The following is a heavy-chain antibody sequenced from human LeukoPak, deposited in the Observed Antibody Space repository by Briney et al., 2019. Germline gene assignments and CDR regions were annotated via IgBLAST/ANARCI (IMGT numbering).Heavy chain of an antibody. CDR2: IDGDGRIA. J-gene: IGHJ1*01. CDR3: TSWGDTTAEYFQR. CDR1: GFTFSSYW. Sequence: QSGGSLRLSCAASGFTFSSYWMHWVRHVPGQGLVWVSHIDGDGRIAHYGDSVKGRFTISRDNAQNSMYLQMNSLRVEDTAVYYCTSWGDTTAEYFQRWGQGTLVTVSS. V-gene: IGHV3-74*01. D-gene: IGHD2-21*02.